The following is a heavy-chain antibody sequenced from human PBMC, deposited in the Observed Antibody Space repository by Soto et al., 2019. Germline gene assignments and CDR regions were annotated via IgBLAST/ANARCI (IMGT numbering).Heavy chain of an antibody. J-gene: IGHJ5*02. Sequence: LSLTYTVSGGSISRGNYYWSWIRQSPGKGLEWIGYIYSTGSSYYNPSLRSRVSMSVDTSKNQFSLNLSSVTAADPTVSFSPSVGIQLWWSGRDRFDPWGQGTLGAVSS. CDR1: GGSISRGNYY. CDR3: PSVGIQLWWSGRDRFDP. D-gene: IGHD2-21*01. CDR2: IYSTGSS. V-gene: IGHV4-30-4*01.